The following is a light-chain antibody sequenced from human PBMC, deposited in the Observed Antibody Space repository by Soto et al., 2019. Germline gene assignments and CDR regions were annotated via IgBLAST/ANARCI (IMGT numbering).Light chain of an antibody. Sequence: DIQMTQSPSTLSASVGDRVTITCRASQSISVWLAWYQQKAGKAPNLLIYKASRLESGVPARFSGSGSGTEFTLTISSLQSEDFAVYYCQQYNNWPPLNFGGGTKVDIK. CDR1: QSISVW. V-gene: IGKV1-5*03. CDR3: QQYNNWPPLN. CDR2: KAS. J-gene: IGKJ4*01.